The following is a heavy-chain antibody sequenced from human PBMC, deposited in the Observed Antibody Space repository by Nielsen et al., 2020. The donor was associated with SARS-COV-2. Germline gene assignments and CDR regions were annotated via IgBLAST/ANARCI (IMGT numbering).Heavy chain of an antibody. Sequence: GESLKISCAASGFTFSDYYMSWIRQAPGKGLEWVSYISSSSSYTNYADSVKGRFTISRDNAKNSLYLQMNSLRAEDTAVYYCARLGSTTVTTGYWYFDLWGRGTLVTVSS. J-gene: IGHJ2*01. CDR1: GFTFSDYY. D-gene: IGHD4-17*01. CDR3: ARLGSTTVTTGYWYFDL. CDR2: ISSSSSYT. V-gene: IGHV3-11*06.